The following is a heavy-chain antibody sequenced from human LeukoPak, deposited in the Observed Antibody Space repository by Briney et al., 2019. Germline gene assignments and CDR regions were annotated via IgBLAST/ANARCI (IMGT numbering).Heavy chain of an antibody. J-gene: IGHJ4*02. CDR1: GGSIGSYY. CDR2: IYYSGST. D-gene: IGHD3-22*01. Sequence: SETLSLTCTVSGGSIGSYYWSWIRQPPGKGLEWIGYIYYSGSTNYNPSLKSRVTISVDTSKNRFSLKLSSVTAADTAVYYCARLYYYDSSGYYFDYWGQGTLVTVSS. V-gene: IGHV4-59*01. CDR3: ARLYYYDSSGYYFDY.